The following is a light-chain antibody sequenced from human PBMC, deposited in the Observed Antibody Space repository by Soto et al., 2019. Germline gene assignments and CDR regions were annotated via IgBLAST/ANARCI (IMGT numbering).Light chain of an antibody. Sequence: DIQMTQSPSSLSASVGDRVTITCRASQGISTYLAWYQQKPGKVPKLLIYAASTLQSGVPSRFSGSGSRTDFTLTISSLQPEDVATYYCQKYNSAPLTFGGGTKVEIK. J-gene: IGKJ4*01. CDR3: QKYNSAPLT. CDR1: QGISTY. V-gene: IGKV1-27*01. CDR2: AAS.